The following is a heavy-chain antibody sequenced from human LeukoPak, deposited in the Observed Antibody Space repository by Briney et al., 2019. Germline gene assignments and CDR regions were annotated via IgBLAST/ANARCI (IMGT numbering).Heavy chain of an antibody. CDR1: RFTLSRYW. J-gene: IGHJ4*02. Sequence: GGSLRLSCAASRFTLSRYWMSWVRQAPGKGLEWVANIKQDGSEIYYVDSVKGRFTISRDNAKNSLYLQMNSLRAEDTAVYYCARDGYSGSYYDYWGQGTLVTVSS. V-gene: IGHV3-7*04. D-gene: IGHD1-26*01. CDR2: IKQDGSEI. CDR3: ARDGYSGSYYDY.